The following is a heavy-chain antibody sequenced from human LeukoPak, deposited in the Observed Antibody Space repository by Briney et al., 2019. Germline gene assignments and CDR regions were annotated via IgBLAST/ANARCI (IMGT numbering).Heavy chain of an antibody. D-gene: IGHD1-26*01. Sequence: PSETLSLTCAVYGGSFSGYYWSWIRQPPGKGLEWIGEINHSGSTNYNPSLKSRVTISVDTSKNQFSLKLSSVTAADTAVYYCALGLLYYYYGMDVWGQGTTVTVSS. CDR3: ALGLLYYYYGMDV. CDR2: INHSGST. V-gene: IGHV4-34*01. J-gene: IGHJ6*02. CDR1: GGSFSGYY.